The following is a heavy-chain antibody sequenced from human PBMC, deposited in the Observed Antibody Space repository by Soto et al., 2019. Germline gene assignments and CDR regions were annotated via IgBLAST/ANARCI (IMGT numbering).Heavy chain of an antibody. V-gene: IGHV3-15*01. Sequence: SLRLSCVVSGFTFSNVWMSWVRQAPGKGLEWVGRIKSKTDGGTTNYAAPVKGRFTISRDDSKNTLYLQMNSLKTEDTAVYFCSTAPISLWGQGTLVTVYS. CDR3: STAPISL. J-gene: IGHJ4*02. CDR2: IKSKTDGGTT. CDR1: GFTFSNVW.